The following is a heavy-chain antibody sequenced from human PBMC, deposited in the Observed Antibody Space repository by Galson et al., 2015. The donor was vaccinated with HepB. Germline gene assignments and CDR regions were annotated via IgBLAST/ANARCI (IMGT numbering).Heavy chain of an antibody. D-gene: IGHD3-22*01. Sequence: SLRLSCAASGFTFSNAWMSWVRQAPGKGLEWVGRIKSKTDGGTTDYAAPVKGRFTVSRDDSKNTLYLQMNSLKTEDTAVYYCTTAADYDSSGRMIHLPLYPYNIWGQGTMVTVSS. CDR1: GFTFSNAW. CDR2: IKSKTDGGTT. CDR3: TTAADYDSSGRMIHLPLYPYNI. J-gene: IGHJ3*02. V-gene: IGHV3-15*01.